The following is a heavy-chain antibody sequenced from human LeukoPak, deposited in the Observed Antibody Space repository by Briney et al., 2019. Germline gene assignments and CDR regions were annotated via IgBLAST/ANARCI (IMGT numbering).Heavy chain of an antibody. V-gene: IGHV4-4*07. Sequence: SETLSLTCTVSGASISSYYRSWIRQPAGKGLEWIGRFYTSGSTNYNPSLKSRVTMSVDTSKNQFSLKLRSVTAADTAVYYCARGASGYDPFDYWGQGTLVTVSS. CDR2: FYTSGST. CDR3: ARGASGYDPFDY. D-gene: IGHD5-12*01. J-gene: IGHJ4*02. CDR1: GASISSYY.